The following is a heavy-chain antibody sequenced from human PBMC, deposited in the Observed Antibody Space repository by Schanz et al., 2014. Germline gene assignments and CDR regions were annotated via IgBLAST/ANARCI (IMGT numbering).Heavy chain of an antibody. CDR2: ISNDGSIK. V-gene: IGHV3-30*19. CDR3: ARAHGNNWYGKGLDY. J-gene: IGHJ4*02. Sequence: QVQLVESGGGVVQPGGSLRLSCAASGFTFSSYAMHWVRQAPGKGLEWVALISNDGSIKYYADSVKGRFTISRDSPKNTLYLQMNSLRADDTAVYFCARAHGNNWYGKGLDYWGQGTQVTVSS. CDR1: GFTFSSYA. D-gene: IGHD1-1*01.